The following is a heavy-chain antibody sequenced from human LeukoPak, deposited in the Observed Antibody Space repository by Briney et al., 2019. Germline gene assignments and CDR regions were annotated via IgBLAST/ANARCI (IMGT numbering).Heavy chain of an antibody. CDR2: IYYSGST. CDR1: GGSISSYY. D-gene: IGHD2-8*01. V-gene: IGHV4-59*01. CDR3: ARLIVGCTDGVCYKGHVF. Sequence: IPSETLSLTCTVSGGSISSYYWSWIRQPPGKGPEWIGYIYYSGSTNYNPSLKSRVTISVDTSKNQFSLKLSSVTAADTAVYYCARLIVGCTDGVCYKGHVFWGQGTLVTVS. J-gene: IGHJ4*02.